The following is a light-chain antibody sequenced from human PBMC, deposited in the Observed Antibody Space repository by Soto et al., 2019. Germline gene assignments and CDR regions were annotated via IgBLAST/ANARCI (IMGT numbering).Light chain of an antibody. V-gene: IGKV1-39*01. J-gene: IGKJ1*01. CDR1: QDISTY. CDR2: AAS. CDR3: QQNYSTTWM. Sequence: DIQMTQSPSSLSPSVGDRVTITCRASQDISTYLNWYQQKPGKAPKLLIYAASSLQSGVPSRFSGSGSETDFTLTISSLQPEDFATYSCQQNYSTTWMFGQGTKVEIK.